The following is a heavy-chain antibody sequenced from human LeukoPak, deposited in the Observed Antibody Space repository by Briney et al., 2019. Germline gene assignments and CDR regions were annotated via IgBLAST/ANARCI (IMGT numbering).Heavy chain of an antibody. V-gene: IGHV3-23*01. Sequence: PGGSLRLSCAASGFTFSSYAMSWVRQAPGKGLEWVSVITGSDGSTYYADSVKGRFTISRDNSKNTLYLQMNNLRAEDSAVYYCAKGWFGPDVWGKGTTVTVSS. CDR1: GFTFSSYA. D-gene: IGHD3-10*01. CDR2: ITGSDGST. CDR3: AKGWFGPDV. J-gene: IGHJ6*03.